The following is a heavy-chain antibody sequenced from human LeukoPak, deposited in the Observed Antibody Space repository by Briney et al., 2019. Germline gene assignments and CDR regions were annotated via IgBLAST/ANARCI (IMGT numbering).Heavy chain of an antibody. D-gene: IGHD6-13*01. CDR3: ARIGYSSTNYYYGMDV. J-gene: IGHJ6*02. Sequence: ASVKVSCKASGYTFTTYTIHWVRQAPGQRLEWMGWINAGNGNTKYSQKFQGRVTITRDTSASTAYMELSSLRSEDTAVYYCARIGYSSTNYYYGMDVWGQGTTVTVSS. CDR1: GYTFTTYT. V-gene: IGHV1-3*01. CDR2: INAGNGNT.